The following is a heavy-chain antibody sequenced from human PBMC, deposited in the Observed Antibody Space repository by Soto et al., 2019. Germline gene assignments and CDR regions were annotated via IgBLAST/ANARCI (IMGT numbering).Heavy chain of an antibody. V-gene: IGHV3-23*01. CDR2: IVGGVVPT. CDR1: GFTFSSYA. J-gene: IGHJ4*02. CDR3: ARELRSPSSFDS. Sequence: PGGSLRLSCAASGFTFSSYAMSWVRQAPGKGLEWVSTIVGGVVPTYYTDSVKGRFTISRDNSRNTLYLQMNSLRAEDTAAYYCARELRSPSSFDSWRQGTLVTVPS. D-gene: IGHD2-21*01.